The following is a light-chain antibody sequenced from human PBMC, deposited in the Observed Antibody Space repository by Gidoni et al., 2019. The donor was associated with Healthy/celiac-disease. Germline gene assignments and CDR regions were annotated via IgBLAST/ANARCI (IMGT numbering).Light chain of an antibody. J-gene: IGKJ2*04. V-gene: IGKV3-15*01. CDR2: SAS. CDR3: QQYHEWPCS. CDR1: QSVNSD. Sequence: EIVMTQSPATLSVSPGERATLSCRSSQSVNSDLAWYQQKPGQAPRVRIYSASTRATTIPARFSGSGSGTEFTLTISSLQFGDSAVYYCQQYHEWPCSFGQGTKLEIK.